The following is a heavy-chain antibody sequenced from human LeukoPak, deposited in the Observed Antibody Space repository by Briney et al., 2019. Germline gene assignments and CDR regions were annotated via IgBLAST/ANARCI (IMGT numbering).Heavy chain of an antibody. Sequence: GESLKISCKGSGYRFTSYWIGWVRQMPGKGLEWMGIIYPGDSDTRYSPSFQGQVTISADKSISTAYLQWSSLKASDTAMYYCARLSRRITMVRGVTSNWFDPWGQGTLVTVSS. CDR1: GYRFTSYW. CDR2: IYPGDSDT. J-gene: IGHJ5*02. D-gene: IGHD3-10*01. CDR3: ARLSRRITMVRGVTSNWFDP. V-gene: IGHV5-51*01.